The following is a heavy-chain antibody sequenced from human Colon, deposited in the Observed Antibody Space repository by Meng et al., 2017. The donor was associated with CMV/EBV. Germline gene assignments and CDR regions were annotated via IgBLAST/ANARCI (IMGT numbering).Heavy chain of an antibody. CDR3: ARDRNWIFDY. J-gene: IGHJ4*02. CDR1: GFTFRHYG. V-gene: IGHV3-30*02. Sequence: GGSLRLSCAASGFTFRHYGMFWVRQAPGKGLEWVAFIRSDASNEYYSDSVKGRFTISRDNSKNTLSLQMNSLRAEDTAVYYCARDRNWIFDYWGRGTLVTVSS. CDR2: IRSDASNE. D-gene: IGHD1-1*01.